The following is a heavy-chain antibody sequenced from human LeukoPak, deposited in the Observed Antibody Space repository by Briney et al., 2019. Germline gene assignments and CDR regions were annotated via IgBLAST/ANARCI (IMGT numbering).Heavy chain of an antibody. J-gene: IGHJ4*02. D-gene: IGHD2-15*01. CDR1: GFTFSNYA. CDR3: AKRGSGGSWARIDY. CDR2: ISGSGGST. V-gene: IGHV3-23*01. Sequence: PGGSLRLSCAASGFTFSNYAMNWVRQAPGKGLECVSVISGSGGSTYYADSVKGRFTISRDNSRNTLYLQMNSVRAEDTAVYHCAKRGSGGSWARIDYWGQGTLVTVSS.